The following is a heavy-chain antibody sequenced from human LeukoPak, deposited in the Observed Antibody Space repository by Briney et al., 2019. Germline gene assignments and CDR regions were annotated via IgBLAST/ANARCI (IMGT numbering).Heavy chain of an antibody. D-gene: IGHD1-26*01. J-gene: IGHJ4*02. Sequence: PGGSLRLSCAASGFTFSSYWMSWVRQAPGKGLEWVGNIKQDGSEEYYIDSVKGRFTSSRDNAKNTLYLEMNSLRDEDTAVYYCARGGTNLYSGSYPYDYWGQGTLVTVSS. CDR2: IKQDGSEE. CDR1: GFTFSSYW. CDR3: ARGGTNLYSGSYPYDY. V-gene: IGHV3-7*01.